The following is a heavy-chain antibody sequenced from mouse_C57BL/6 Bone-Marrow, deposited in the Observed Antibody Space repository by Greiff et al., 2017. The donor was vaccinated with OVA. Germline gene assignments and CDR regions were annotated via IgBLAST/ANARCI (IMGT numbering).Heavy chain of an antibody. CDR2: ISDGGSYT. Sequence: EVKLMESGGGLVKPGGSLKLSCAASGFTFSSYAMSWVRQTPEKRLEWVATISDGGSYTYYPDNVKGRFTISRDNAKNNLYLQMSHLKSEDTAMYYCAREGNYEGFDYWGQGTTLTVSS. D-gene: IGHD2-1*01. CDR1: GFTFSSYA. V-gene: IGHV5-4*01. CDR3: AREGNYEGFDY. J-gene: IGHJ2*01.